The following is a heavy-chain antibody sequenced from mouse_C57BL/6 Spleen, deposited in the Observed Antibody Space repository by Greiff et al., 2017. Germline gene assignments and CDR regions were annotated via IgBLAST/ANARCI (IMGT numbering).Heavy chain of an antibody. V-gene: IGHV1-18*01. CDR2: INPNNGGT. Sequence: EVMLVESGPELVKPGASVKIPCKASGYTFTDYNMDWVKQSHGKSLEWIGDINPNNGGTIYNQKFKGKATLTVDKSSSTAYMELRSLTSEDTAVYYCARWKTGNFDYWGQGTTLTVSS. CDR1: GYTFTDYN. CDR3: ARWKTGNFDY. D-gene: IGHD4-1*01. J-gene: IGHJ2*01.